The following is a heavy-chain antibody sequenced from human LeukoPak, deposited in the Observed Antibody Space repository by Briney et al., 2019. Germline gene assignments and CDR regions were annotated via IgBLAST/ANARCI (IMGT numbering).Heavy chain of an antibody. D-gene: IGHD3-10*02. CDR3: AELGITMIGGV. CDR1: GFTFSSYS. V-gene: IGHV3-21*01. Sequence: GGSLRLSCAASGFTFSSYSMNWVRQAPGKGLEWVSSISSSSSYIYYADSVKGRFTISRDNAKKSLYLQMNSLRAEDTAVYYCAELGITMIGGVWGKGTTVTISS. CDR2: ISSSSSYI. J-gene: IGHJ6*04.